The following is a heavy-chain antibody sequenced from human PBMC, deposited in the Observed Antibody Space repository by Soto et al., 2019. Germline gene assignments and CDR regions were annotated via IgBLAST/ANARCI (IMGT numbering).Heavy chain of an antibody. CDR3: ARVGLYCSSTSCSVGRSWFDP. D-gene: IGHD2-2*01. V-gene: IGHV1-18*01. CDR1: GYTFTSYG. J-gene: IGHJ5*02. Sequence: GASVKVSCKASGYTFTSYGISWVRQAPGQGLEWMGWISAYNGNTSYAQKLQGRVTMTTDTSTSTAYMELRSLRSDDTAVYYRARVGLYCSSTSCSVGRSWFDPWGQGTLVTVSS. CDR2: ISAYNGNT.